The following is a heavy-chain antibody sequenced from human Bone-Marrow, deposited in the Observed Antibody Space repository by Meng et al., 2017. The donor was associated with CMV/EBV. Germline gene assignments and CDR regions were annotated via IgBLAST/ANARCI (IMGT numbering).Heavy chain of an antibody. Sequence: QLQLQESGPGLVKPSETLSLTCTVSGGSSSSSSYYWGWIRQPPGKGLEWIGSIYYSGSTYYNPSLKSRVTISVDTSKNQFSLKLSSVTAADTAVYYCARVLPPGNWFDPWGQGTLVTVSS. J-gene: IGHJ5*02. D-gene: IGHD3-10*01. CDR3: ARVLPPGNWFDP. CDR2: IYYSGST. V-gene: IGHV4-39*07. CDR1: GGSSSSSSYY.